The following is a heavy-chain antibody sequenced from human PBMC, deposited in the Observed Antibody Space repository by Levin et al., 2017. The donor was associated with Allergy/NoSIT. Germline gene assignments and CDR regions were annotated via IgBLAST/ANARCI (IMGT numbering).Heavy chain of an antibody. CDR2: INHSGNT. D-gene: IGHD2-2*01. Sequence: SCAVYGGSFSGYYWSWIRQPPGKGLEWIGEINHSGNTNYNPSLKSRVTVSVDTSKNQFSLKLSSVTAADTAVYYCARDCSTTTCYFDYWSQGTLVTVSS. CDR3: ARDCSTTTCYFDY. CDR1: GGSFSGYY. J-gene: IGHJ4*02. V-gene: IGHV4-34*01.